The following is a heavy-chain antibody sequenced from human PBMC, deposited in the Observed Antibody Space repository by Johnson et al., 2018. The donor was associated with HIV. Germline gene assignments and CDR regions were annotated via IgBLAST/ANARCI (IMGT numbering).Heavy chain of an antibody. Sequence: VRLVESGGGLVQPGGSLRLSCVASGFTFSSYWMSWVRQAPGKGLEWVANIKQGGSEKYYVDSVKGRFTISRDSAKNSMSLQMNSLRAEDTAVYYCARTKLELREGAFDIWGQGTLVTVSS. J-gene: IGHJ3*02. D-gene: IGHD1-7*01. CDR3: ARTKLELREGAFDI. V-gene: IGHV3-7*01. CDR2: IKQGGSEK. CDR1: GFTFSSYW.